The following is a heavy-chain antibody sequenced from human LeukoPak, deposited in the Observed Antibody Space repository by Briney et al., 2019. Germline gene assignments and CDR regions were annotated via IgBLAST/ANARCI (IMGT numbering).Heavy chain of an antibody. J-gene: IGHJ3*02. D-gene: IGHD2-21*02. V-gene: IGHV3-23*01. CDR2: ISGSGGST. CDR1: GFTFSSYA. Sequence: PGGSLRLSCAASGFTFSSYAMSWVRQAPGKGLEWGSAISGSGGSTYYADSGKGRFTISRDNSKNTLYLQMNSLRAEDTAVYYCAKGKVTARTEHDAFDIWGQGTMVTVSS. CDR3: AKGKVTARTEHDAFDI.